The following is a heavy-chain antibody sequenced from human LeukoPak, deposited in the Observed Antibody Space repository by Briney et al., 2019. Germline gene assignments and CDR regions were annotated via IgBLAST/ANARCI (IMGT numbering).Heavy chain of an antibody. J-gene: IGHJ4*02. CDR1: GASIGTSNNY. CDR2: IHYSGST. Sequence: SETLSLTCTVSGASIGTSNNYWGWIRQPPGTGLEWIGGIHYSGSTYYDPSLKSRDTISMDTSRNQFSLRLNSVTAADTAVYYCARHGQWLVRLDYWGQGTLVTVSS. D-gene: IGHD6-19*01. CDR3: ARHGQWLVRLDY. V-gene: IGHV4-39*01.